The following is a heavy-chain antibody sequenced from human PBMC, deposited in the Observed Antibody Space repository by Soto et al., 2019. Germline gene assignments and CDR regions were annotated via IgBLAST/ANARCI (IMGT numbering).Heavy chain of an antibody. J-gene: IGHJ3*02. D-gene: IGHD4-17*01. Sequence: GESLKISCKGSGYSFTSYWIGWVRQMPGKGLEWMGIIYPGDSDTRYSPSFQGQVTISADKSISTAYLQWSSLKASDTAMYYCASHGAYGDYVKAFDIWGQGTMVTVSS. CDR2: IYPGDSDT. CDR1: GYSFTSYW. V-gene: IGHV5-51*01. CDR3: ASHGAYGDYVKAFDI.